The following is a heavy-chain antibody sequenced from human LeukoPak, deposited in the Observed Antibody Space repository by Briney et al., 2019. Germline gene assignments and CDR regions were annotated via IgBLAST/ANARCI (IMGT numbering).Heavy chain of an antibody. CDR1: GYTFTSYD. J-gene: IGHJ5*02. CDR3: ARVCPRLREGGPSQCKNWFDP. D-gene: IGHD2-21*02. Sequence: ASVKVSCKASGYTFTSYDINWVRQATGQGLEWMGWMNPNSGNTGYAQKFQGRVTMTRNTSISTAYMELSSPRSEDTAVYYCARVCPRLREGGPSQCKNWFDPWGQGTLVTVSS. V-gene: IGHV1-8*01. CDR2: MNPNSGNT.